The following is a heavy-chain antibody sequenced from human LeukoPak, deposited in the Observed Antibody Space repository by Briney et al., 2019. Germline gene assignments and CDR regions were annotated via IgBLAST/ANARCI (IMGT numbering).Heavy chain of an antibody. Sequence: PSEALSLTCTVSGGSISSYYWSWIRQRPGKGLVWIGYIYYSGSTNYNPSLKSRVTISVDTSKNQFSLKLSSVTAADTAVYYCARDGDLKDGFYYYYYMDVWGKGTTVTVSS. V-gene: IGHV4-59*01. CDR3: ARDGDLKDGFYYYYYMDV. D-gene: IGHD5-24*01. J-gene: IGHJ6*03. CDR1: GGSISSYY. CDR2: IYYSGST.